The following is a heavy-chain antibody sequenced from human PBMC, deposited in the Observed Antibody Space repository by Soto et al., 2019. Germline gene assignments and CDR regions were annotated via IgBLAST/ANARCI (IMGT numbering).Heavy chain of an antibody. D-gene: IGHD2-15*01. CDR1: GFTFSDYY. V-gene: IGHV3-11*06. J-gene: IGHJ5*02. CDR3: ASLPPGYCSGGSCYAWLDP. CDR2: ISSSSSYT. Sequence: GGSLRLSCAASGFTFSDYYMSWIRQAPGKGLEWVSYISSSSSYTNYADSVKGRFTISRDNAKNSLYLQMNSLRAEDTAVYYCASLPPGYCSGGSCYAWLDPWGQGPLVTVYS.